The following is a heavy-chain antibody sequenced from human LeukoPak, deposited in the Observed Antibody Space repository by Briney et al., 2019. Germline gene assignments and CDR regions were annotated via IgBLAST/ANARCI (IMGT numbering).Heavy chain of an antibody. CDR3: ARESTMIVVTHTHFDY. V-gene: IGHV3-30-3*01. Sequence: GGSLRLSCAASGFTFSSYAMHWVRQAPGKGLEWVAVISYDGSNKYYADSVKGRFTISRDNSKNTLYLQMNSLRAEDTAVYYCARESTMIVVTHTHFDYWGQGTLVTVSS. J-gene: IGHJ4*02. CDR2: ISYDGSNK. CDR1: GFTFSSYA. D-gene: IGHD3-22*01.